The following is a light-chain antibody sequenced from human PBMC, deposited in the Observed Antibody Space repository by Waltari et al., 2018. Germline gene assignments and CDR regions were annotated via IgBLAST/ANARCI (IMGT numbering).Light chain of an antibody. Sequence: DVVMTQSPLSLPVTLGPPASISFRSSASLVHTDGHTYLHWFQQRPGQSPRRLIYMVSQRDSGVPDRFSGSGSGTDFTLKISRVEAEDVAIYYCMQSTHWPPWTFGQGTKVEIK. CDR2: MVS. CDR1: ASLVHTDGHTY. CDR3: MQSTHWPPWT. J-gene: IGKJ1*01. V-gene: IGKV2-30*02.